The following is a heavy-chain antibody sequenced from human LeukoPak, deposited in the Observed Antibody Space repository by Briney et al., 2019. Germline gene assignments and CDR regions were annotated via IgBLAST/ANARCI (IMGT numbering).Heavy chain of an antibody. J-gene: IGHJ4*02. V-gene: IGHV3-7*01. CDR3: VRSLEKFGTRDY. D-gene: IGHD3-10*01. CDR2: IKQDGSEK. CDR1: GFIFGAYW. Sequence: PGGSLRLSCAASGFIFGAYWMTWVRQAPGKGLEWVANIKQDGSEKYYMDSVKGRFTISRDNAKKSLFLQMNSLTAEDTALYYCVRSLEKFGTRDYRGQGTLVTVSS.